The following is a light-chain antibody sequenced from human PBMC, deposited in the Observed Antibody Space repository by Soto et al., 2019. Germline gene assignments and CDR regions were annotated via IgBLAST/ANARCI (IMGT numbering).Light chain of an antibody. V-gene: IGLV2-14*03. CDR2: DVT. CDR3: SSYRSSSTLGV. CDR1: STDVGGYNY. Sequence: QSVLTQPASVSGSPGQSMTVSCTGTSTDVGGYNYVSWYQQHPGKAPKLMIYDVTNRPSGVSNRFSGSKSGNTASLTISGLLADDEADYYCSSYRSSSTLGVFGTGTKVTVL. J-gene: IGLJ1*01.